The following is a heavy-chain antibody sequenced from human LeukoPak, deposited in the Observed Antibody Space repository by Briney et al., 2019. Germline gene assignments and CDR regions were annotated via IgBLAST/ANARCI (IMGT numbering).Heavy chain of an antibody. Sequence: SVKVSCKASGGAFSSYAISWVRQAPGQGLEWMGGIIPIFGTANYAQKFQGRVTITADESTSTAYMELSSLRSEDTAVYYCARGPYSGTNYLDYWGQGTLVTVSS. V-gene: IGHV1-69*13. CDR3: ARGPYSGTNYLDY. CDR1: GGAFSSYA. J-gene: IGHJ4*02. CDR2: IIPIFGTA. D-gene: IGHD1-26*01.